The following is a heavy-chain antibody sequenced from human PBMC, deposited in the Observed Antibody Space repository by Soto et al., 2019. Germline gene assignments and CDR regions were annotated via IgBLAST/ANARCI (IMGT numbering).Heavy chain of an antibody. CDR1: GYSFTSHW. CDR3: ARAKLPAAPYNWFDP. Sequence: PGESLKISCKGSGYSFTSHWIVWVRQMPGKGLEWMGIINPGDSDTRYSPSFQGRVTFSADTSVSTAYVQWNSLKASDTAIYYCARAKLPAAPYNWFDPWGQGTLVTVSS. J-gene: IGHJ5*02. V-gene: IGHV5-51*03. CDR2: INPGDSDT. D-gene: IGHD2-2*01.